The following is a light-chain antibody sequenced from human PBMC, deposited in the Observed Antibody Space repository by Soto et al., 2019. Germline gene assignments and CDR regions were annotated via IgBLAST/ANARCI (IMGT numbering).Light chain of an antibody. Sequence: ETVLTQSPGTLSLSPGERATLSCRASQSVSSNYLAWYQHKPGQAPRLLIYGASTRATGIPDRFSGSGSGTHFTLTISRLEPEDFAVYYCQQFGRSPPSWTFGQGTKVEIK. CDR2: GAS. CDR3: QQFGRSPPSWT. V-gene: IGKV3-20*01. CDR1: QSVSSNY. J-gene: IGKJ1*01.